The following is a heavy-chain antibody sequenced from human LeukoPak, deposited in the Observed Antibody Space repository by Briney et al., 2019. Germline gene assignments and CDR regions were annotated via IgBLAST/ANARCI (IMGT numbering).Heavy chain of an antibody. Sequence: ASVKVSCKASGYTFTGYYMHWVRQAPGQGLEWMGWINPNSGGTNYAQKFQGRVTMTRGTSISTAYMELSRLRSDDTAVYYCARAVDYGDYVDYWGQGTLVTVSS. CDR2: INPNSGGT. D-gene: IGHD4-17*01. CDR1: GYTFTGYY. V-gene: IGHV1-2*02. CDR3: ARAVDYGDYVDY. J-gene: IGHJ4*02.